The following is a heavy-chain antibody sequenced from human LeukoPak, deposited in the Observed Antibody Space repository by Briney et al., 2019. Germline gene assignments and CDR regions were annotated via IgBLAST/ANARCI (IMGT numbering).Heavy chain of an antibody. J-gene: IGHJ4*02. Sequence: SETLSLTCAVYGGSFSGYYWSWIRQPPGKGLEWIGEINHSGSTNYNPSLKSRVTISVDTSKNQFSLKLSSVTAADTAVYYCARLTFGATSDFDYWGQGTLVTVSS. CDR1: GGSFSGYY. D-gene: IGHD1-26*01. CDR2: INHSGST. CDR3: ARLTFGATSDFDY. V-gene: IGHV4-34*01.